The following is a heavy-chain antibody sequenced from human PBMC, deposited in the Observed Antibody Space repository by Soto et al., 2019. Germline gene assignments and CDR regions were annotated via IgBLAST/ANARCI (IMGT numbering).Heavy chain of an antibody. D-gene: IGHD3-22*01. CDR3: ARARTGARRYYYDSSGYPPDRYGMDV. V-gene: IGHV3-53*01. Sequence: PGGSLRLSCAASGFTVSSNYMSWVRQAPGKGLEWVSVIYSGGSTYYADSVKGRFTISRDNSKNTLYLQMNSLRAEDTAVYYCARARTGARRYYYDSSGYPPDRYGMDVWGQGTTVTVSS. J-gene: IGHJ6*02. CDR2: IYSGGST. CDR1: GFTVSSNY.